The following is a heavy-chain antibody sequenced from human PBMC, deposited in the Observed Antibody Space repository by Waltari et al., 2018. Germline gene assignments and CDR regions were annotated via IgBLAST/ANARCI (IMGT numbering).Heavy chain of an antibody. V-gene: IGHV1-69*05. Sequence: ISWVRQAPGQGLEWMGGIIPIFGTANYAQKFQGRVTITTDESTSTAYMELSSLRSEDTAVYYCARGGSYNWNDFYYYGMDVWGQGTTVTVSS. D-gene: IGHD1-1*01. J-gene: IGHJ6*02. CDR2: IIPIFGTA. CDR3: ARGGSYNWNDFYYYGMDV.